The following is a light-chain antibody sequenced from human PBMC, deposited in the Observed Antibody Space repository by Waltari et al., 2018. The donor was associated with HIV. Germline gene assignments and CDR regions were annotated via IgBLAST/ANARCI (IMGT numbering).Light chain of an antibody. V-gene: IGLV1-47*01. J-gene: IGLJ1*01. CDR1: RTNIASNY. Sequence: QSVLTQPPSASGTPGQRVTISCSGSRTNIASNYVYWYQQVPGTAPKLLIYRNNQRPSGVPDRVSGSKSGTSASLAIRGLRSEDEADYYCAAWDDSLSGSYVFGTGTKVTVL. CDR2: RNN. CDR3: AAWDDSLSGSYV.